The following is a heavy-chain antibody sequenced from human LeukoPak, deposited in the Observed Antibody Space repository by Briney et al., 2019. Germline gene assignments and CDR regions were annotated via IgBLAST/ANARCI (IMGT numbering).Heavy chain of an antibody. J-gene: IGHJ4*02. CDR3: AKIQGYFDY. Sequence: PGGSLRLSCAASRFTLSNYWMSWVRQAPGKGLEWVANIKQDGSETYYVDSVKGRFTISRDNPKNTLYLQLNSLRAEDTAVYYCAKIQGYFDYWGQGTLVTVSS. V-gene: IGHV3-7*03. CDR1: RFTLSNYW. CDR2: IKQDGSET.